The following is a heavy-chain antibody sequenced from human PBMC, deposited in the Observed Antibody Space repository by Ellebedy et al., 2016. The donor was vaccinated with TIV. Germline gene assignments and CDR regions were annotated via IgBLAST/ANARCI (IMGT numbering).Heavy chain of an antibody. CDR1: GFTFSSYD. D-gene: IGHD3-10*01. Sequence: PGGSLRLSCAASGFTFSSYDMHWVRQATGKGLEWVSAIGTAGDTYYPGSVKGRFTISRENAKNSLYLQMNSLRAEDTAVYYCARGGGYYNGMDVWGQGTTVTVSS. J-gene: IGHJ6*02. CDR3: ARGGGYYNGMDV. V-gene: IGHV3-13*01. CDR2: IGTAGDT.